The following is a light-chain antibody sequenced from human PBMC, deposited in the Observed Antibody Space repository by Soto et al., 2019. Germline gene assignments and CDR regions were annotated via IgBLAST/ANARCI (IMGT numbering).Light chain of an antibody. J-gene: IGLJ3*02. V-gene: IGLV2-14*01. CDR3: SSYTVSTPVV. Sequence: SALTQPASVSGSPRQSITISCTGTSSDVGGYNYVSWYQQHPGKAPRLMIYEVSNRPSGVSNRFSGSKSGNTASLTISGLQAEDEADYYCSSYTVSTPVVFGGGTKVTVL. CDR2: EVS. CDR1: SSDVGGYNY.